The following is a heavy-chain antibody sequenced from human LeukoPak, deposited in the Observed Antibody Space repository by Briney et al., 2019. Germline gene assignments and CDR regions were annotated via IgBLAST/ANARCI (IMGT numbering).Heavy chain of an antibody. V-gene: IGHV1-69*05. J-gene: IGHJ3*02. D-gene: IGHD5-18*01. CDR3: AREYSYGYGGAFDI. CDR2: IIPIFGAA. Sequence: SVKVSCKASGGTFSSYAISWVRQAPGQGLEWMGRIIPIFGAANYAQKFQGRVTITTDKSTSTGYMELSRLRSEDTAVYYCAREYSYGYGGAFDIWGQGTMVTVYS. CDR1: GGTFSSYA.